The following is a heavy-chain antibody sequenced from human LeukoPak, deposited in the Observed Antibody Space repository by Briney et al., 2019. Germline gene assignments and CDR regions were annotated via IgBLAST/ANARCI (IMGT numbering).Heavy chain of an antibody. CDR2: IYYSGNT. CDR3: ARRGRGNGYGFPDY. V-gene: IGHV4-39*01. CDR1: GDSISTSNSY. D-gene: IGHD5-18*01. Sequence: SETLSLTCSVSGDSISTSNSYWGWIRQPPGKGLEWIGSIYYSGNTYYNASLKSRVTISVDPSKNQFSLKLTSVTAADTAVYYCARRGRGNGYGFPDYWGQGTLVTVSS. J-gene: IGHJ4*02.